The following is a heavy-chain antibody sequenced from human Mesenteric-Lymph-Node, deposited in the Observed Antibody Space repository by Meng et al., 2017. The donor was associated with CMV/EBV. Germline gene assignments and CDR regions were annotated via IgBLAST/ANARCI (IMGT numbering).Heavy chain of an antibody. CDR2: IRGSGGST. J-gene: IGHJ6*02. CDR3: AKVAGVGRRKYDYYGMDV. D-gene: IGHD2-8*01. Sequence: GGSLTLSCAASGSTFSSYDMSWVSQGPGKGLEWVSAIRGSGGSTYYADSVKGRFTISRDNSTNTLYRQMNSLRAADTAVYYCAKVAGVGRRKYDYYGMDVWGQGTTVTVSS. CDR1: GSTFSSYD. V-gene: IGHV3-23*01.